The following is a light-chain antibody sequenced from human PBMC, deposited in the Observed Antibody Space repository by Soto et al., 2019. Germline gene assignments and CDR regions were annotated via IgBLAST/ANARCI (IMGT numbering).Light chain of an antibody. CDR2: AAS. V-gene: IGKV1-8*01. CDR3: QQYYSYPRT. Sequence: IQMTQSPSSFSASTGDRVTITCRASQGISSYLAWYQQKPGKAPKLLIYAASTLQSGVPSRFSGSGSGTDFTLTISCLQSEDFATYYCQQYYSYPRTFGPGTKVDIK. J-gene: IGKJ3*01. CDR1: QGISSY.